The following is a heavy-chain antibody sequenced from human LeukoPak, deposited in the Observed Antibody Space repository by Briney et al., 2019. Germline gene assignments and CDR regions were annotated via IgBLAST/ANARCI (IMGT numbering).Heavy chain of an antibody. D-gene: IGHD5-18*01. CDR2: ISYDGSNK. V-gene: IGHV3-30*18. J-gene: IGHJ4*02. CDR1: GFTFSSYG. CDR3: AKEGIQLWLNN. Sequence: GGSLRLSCAASGFTFSSYGMHWVRQAPGKGLEWVAVISYDGSNKYYADSVKGRFTISRDNSKNTLYLQMNSLRAEDTAVYYCAKEGIQLWLNNWGQGTLVTVSP.